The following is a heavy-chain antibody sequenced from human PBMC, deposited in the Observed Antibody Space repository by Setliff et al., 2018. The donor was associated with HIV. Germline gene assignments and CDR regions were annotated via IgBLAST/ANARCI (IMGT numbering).Heavy chain of an antibody. D-gene: IGHD4-17*01. J-gene: IGHJ4*02. Sequence: SETLSLTCTVSGGSIDISDYCWGWVRQPPGKGLEWIGSICHSRRSYNPSLKSRLTISVDTSKNQFSLKMTSVTAADTAVYYCATEEGTTVHRIDFWGQGTLVTVSS. CDR2: ICHSRR. V-gene: IGHV4-39*07. CDR3: ATEEGTTVHRIDF. CDR1: GGSIDISDYC.